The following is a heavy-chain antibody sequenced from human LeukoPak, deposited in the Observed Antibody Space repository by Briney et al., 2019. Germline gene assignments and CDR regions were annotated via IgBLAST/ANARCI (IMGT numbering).Heavy chain of an antibody. CDR1: GGSFSGYY. CDR3: ARGHCSSTSCYPDY. CDR2: INHSGST. Sequence: PSETLSLTCAVYGGSFSGYYWSWIRQPPGKGLEWIGEINHSGSTNYNPSLKSRVTISVDTSKNQFSLKLSSVTAADTAVYYCARGHCSSTSCYPDYWGQGTLVTVSS. V-gene: IGHV4-34*01. J-gene: IGHJ4*02. D-gene: IGHD2-2*01.